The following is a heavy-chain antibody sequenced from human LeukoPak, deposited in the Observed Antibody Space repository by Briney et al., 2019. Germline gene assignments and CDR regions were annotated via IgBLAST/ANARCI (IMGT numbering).Heavy chain of an antibody. V-gene: IGHV1-69*13. CDR3: ATPIQLERPGAFDI. D-gene: IGHD1-1*01. J-gene: IGHJ3*02. Sequence: GASVKVSCKASGATFSSYAINWVRQAPGQGLEWMGGIIPIFGTANYAQKFQGRVTITADESTSTAYMELSSLRSEDTAVYYCATPIQLERPGAFDIWGQGTMVTVSS. CDR1: GATFSSYA. CDR2: IIPIFGTA.